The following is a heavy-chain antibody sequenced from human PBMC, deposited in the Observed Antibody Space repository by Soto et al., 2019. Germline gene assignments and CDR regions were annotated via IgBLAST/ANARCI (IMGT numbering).Heavy chain of an antibody. CDR2: ISGSGGSI. J-gene: IGHJ6*02. D-gene: IGHD1-1*01. CDR1: GFTFSTYA. V-gene: IGHV3-23*01. CDR3: VKGYWKGDV. Sequence: GGSLRLSCASSGFTFSTYAMNWVRQAPGNGLEWVSAISGSGGSIHYADSVKGRFTISRDNSKNTLYLQMNSLRDEDTAVYHCVKGYWKGDVWGQGTTVTVSS.